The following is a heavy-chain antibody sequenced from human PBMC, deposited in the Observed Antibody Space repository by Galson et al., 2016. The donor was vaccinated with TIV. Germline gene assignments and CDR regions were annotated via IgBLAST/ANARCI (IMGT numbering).Heavy chain of an antibody. Sequence: SVKVSCKASGYTFTNYLMHWVRQAPGQRLEWMGWINAGNGNTKYSQKFQGRVTITRDTSASTAYMELSSLRSEDTATYYCSRAPRDMMDGAFDMWGQGTKVTVSS. V-gene: IGHV1-3*01. CDR1: GYTFTNYL. D-gene: IGHD3-16*01. CDR3: SRAPRDMMDGAFDM. CDR2: INAGNGNT. J-gene: IGHJ3*02.